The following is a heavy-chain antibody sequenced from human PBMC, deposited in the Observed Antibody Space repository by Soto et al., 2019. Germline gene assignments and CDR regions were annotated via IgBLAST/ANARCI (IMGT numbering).Heavy chain of an antibody. CDR2: IYHTGIA. CDR3: VSKLAPYYYGLDV. Sequence: GTVSLGCAVQQECLTRTACWYSVCQPSGKGPELIGEIYHTGIANYNPSLESRVAFSVDKSKNQFSLSLTSVTAADTAVYYCVSKLAPYYYGLDVWDQGTTV. CDR1: QECLTRTAC. J-gene: IGHJ6*02. V-gene: IGHV4-4*02.